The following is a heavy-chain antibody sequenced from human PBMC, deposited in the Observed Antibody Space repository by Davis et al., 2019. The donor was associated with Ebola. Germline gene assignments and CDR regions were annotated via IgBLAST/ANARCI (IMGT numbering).Heavy chain of an antibody. D-gene: IGHD1-26*01. V-gene: IGHV3-33*01. CDR3: ARDGGTWEILFGFDY. CDR2: IWYDGSNK. CDR1: GFTFSSYG. Sequence: GESLKISCAASGFTFSSYGMHWVRQAPGKGLEWVAVIWYDGSNKYYADSVKGRFTISRDNSKNTLYLQMNSLRAEDTAVYYCARDGGTWEILFGFDYRGQGTLVTVSS. J-gene: IGHJ4*02.